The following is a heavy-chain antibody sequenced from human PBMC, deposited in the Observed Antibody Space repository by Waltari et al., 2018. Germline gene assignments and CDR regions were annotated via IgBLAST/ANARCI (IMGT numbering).Heavy chain of an antibody. CDR3: ARSQGQWLVHFDS. D-gene: IGHD6-19*01. J-gene: IGHJ4*02. V-gene: IGHV3-20*04. CDR1: GFSFDGHG. Sequence: EVQLVESGGGVVRPGGSLRLSCAASGFSFDGHGMSWVRQAPGKGLEWVSGINWIGDSTGYAGSWKGRFTISRDNAKNSLYLQMNSLRAEDTALYYCARSQGQWLVHFDSWGQGTLVTVSS. CDR2: INWIGDST.